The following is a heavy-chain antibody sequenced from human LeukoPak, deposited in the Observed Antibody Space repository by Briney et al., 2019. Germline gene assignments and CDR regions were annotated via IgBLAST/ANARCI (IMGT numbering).Heavy chain of an antibody. V-gene: IGHV4-59*01. J-gene: IGHJ4*02. D-gene: IGHD1-26*01. Sequence: SETLSLTCTVSAGSISIYYWSWIRRPPGKGLEWIGSIYYTGSTNYNPSLESRVTMSVDTSKNQFSLKLSSLTAADTAVYYCARSPLVGTTTGLPPDYWGQGTLVTVSS. CDR2: IYYTGST. CDR1: AGSISIYY. CDR3: ARSPLVGTTTGLPPDY.